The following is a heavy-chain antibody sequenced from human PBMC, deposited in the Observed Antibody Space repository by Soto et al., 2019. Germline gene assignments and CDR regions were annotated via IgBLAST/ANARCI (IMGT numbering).Heavy chain of an antibody. Sequence: GGSLRLSCAASGFTFSSYCMSWVRQAPGKGLEWVANIKQDGSEKYYVDSVKGRFTISRDNAEDSLYLQMNSLRAEDTAVYYCTRGGCISESYYCFDYWGQGTLVTVSS. V-gene: IGHV3-7*01. D-gene: IGHD1-26*01. J-gene: IGHJ4*02. CDR1: GFTFSSYC. CDR3: TRGGCISESYYCFDY. CDR2: IKQDGSEK.